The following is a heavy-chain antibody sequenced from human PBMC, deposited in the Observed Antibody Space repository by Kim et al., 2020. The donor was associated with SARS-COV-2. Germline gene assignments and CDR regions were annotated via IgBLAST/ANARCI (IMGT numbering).Heavy chain of an antibody. CDR1: GYTFTSYA. D-gene: IGHD6-13*01. CDR2: INTNTGNP. J-gene: IGHJ4*02. CDR3: ARGIAAAGTDSSGWSIYFDY. Sequence: ASVKVSCKACGYTFTSYAMKWVRQAPGQGLEWMGWINTNTGNPTYAQGFTGRFVFSLDTSVSTAYLQISSLKAEDTAVYYCARGIAAAGTDSSGWSIYFDYWCQGTLVTVSS. V-gene: IGHV7-4-1*02.